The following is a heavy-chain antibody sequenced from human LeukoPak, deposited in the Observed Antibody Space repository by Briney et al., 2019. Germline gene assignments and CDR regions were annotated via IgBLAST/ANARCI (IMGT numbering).Heavy chain of an antibody. J-gene: IGHJ6*03. Sequence: ETLSLTCTVSGGSISSYNYYWGWIRQAPGKGLEWVSSIRGRGFTTVYYADSVKGRFTIARDNSENTLYLQMNSLRAEDTALYYCAKTPGDYYYYMDVWGKGTTVTVSS. CDR3: AKTPGDYYYYMDV. CDR2: IRGRGFTT. V-gene: IGHV3-23*01. CDR1: GGSISSYNYY.